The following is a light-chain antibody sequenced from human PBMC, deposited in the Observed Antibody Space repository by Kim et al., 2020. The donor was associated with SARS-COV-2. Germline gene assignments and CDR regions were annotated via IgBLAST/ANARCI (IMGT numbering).Light chain of an antibody. CDR2: GAS. Sequence: EIVMTQSPGTLSVSPGERATLSCRASQSVSSNLAWYQQKPGQAPRPLIYGASTRATAVPAKFSGSGSGTDFTLIISSLQSEDFAVYYCQQYDNWPPTFGQGTKVEIK. CDR1: QSVSSN. V-gene: IGKV3-15*01. J-gene: IGKJ1*01. CDR3: QQYDNWPPT.